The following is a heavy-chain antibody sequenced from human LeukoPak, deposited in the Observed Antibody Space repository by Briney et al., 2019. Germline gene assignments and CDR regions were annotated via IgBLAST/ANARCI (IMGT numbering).Heavy chain of an antibody. V-gene: IGHV3-21*01. CDR1: GFTFSSYS. CDR3: ARDLDSSWYLFDY. CDR2: ISSSSSYI. D-gene: IGHD6-13*01. J-gene: IGHJ4*02. Sequence: GGSLRLSCAASGFTFSSYSMNWVRQAPGKGPEWVSSISSSSSYIYYADSVKGRFTISRDNAKNSLYLQMNSLRAEDTAVYYCARDLDSSWYLFDYWGQGTLVTVSS.